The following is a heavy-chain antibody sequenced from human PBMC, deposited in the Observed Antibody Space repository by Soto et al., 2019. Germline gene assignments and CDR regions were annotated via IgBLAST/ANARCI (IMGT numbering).Heavy chain of an antibody. CDR3: ARGIVGATSPYYLDY. V-gene: IGHV1-69*13. CDR2: IIPIFGTA. Sequence: SVKVSCKASGGTFSSYAISWVRQAPGQGLEWMGGIIPIFGTANYAQKFQGRVTITADESTSTAYMELSSLRSEDTAVYYCARGIVGATSPYYLDYWGQGTLVTVSS. D-gene: IGHD1-26*01. CDR1: GGTFSSYA. J-gene: IGHJ4*02.